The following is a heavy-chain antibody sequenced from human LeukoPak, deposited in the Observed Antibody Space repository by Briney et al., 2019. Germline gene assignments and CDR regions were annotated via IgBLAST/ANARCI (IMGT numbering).Heavy chain of an antibody. CDR2: ISYDESDK. J-gene: IGHJ6*02. CDR1: GFTFSNFG. V-gene: IGHV3-30*18. D-gene: IGHD2-15*01. Sequence: GSLRLSCAASGFTFSNFGMHWVRQAPGKGLEWVAVISYDESDKYYADSVKGRFTISRDNSRNTLYLQMSSLRPEDTAVYYCAKGVVAATNAAYYGMDVWGQGTTVTVSS. CDR3: AKGVVAATNAAYYGMDV.